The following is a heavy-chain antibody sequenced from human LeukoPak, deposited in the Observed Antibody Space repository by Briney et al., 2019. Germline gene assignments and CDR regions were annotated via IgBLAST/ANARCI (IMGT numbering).Heavy chain of an antibody. CDR1: GFTFSTYG. CDR3: AKDRLTGSYYDGAFDI. CDR2: MSGNGGAT. J-gene: IGHJ3*02. Sequence: GGSLRLSCAASGFTFSTYGMSWVRQAPGKGLEWVSGMSGNGGATYYADSVKGRFTISRDNSKNTLCLQMNSLRAEDTAVYYCAKDRLTGSYYDGAFDIWGQGTMVTVSS. D-gene: IGHD1-26*01. V-gene: IGHV3-23*01.